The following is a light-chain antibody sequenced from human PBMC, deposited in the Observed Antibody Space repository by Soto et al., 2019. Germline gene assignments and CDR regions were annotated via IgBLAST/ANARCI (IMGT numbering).Light chain of an antibody. CDR2: GNS. V-gene: IGLV1-40*01. Sequence: QSVLTQPPSVSGAPGQRVTISCTGSSSNIGAGYHVHWYQQLPGTAPKLLIYGNSNRPSGVPDRFSGSKSGTSASLPITGLQAEAEADYYCQSYDSSLNGWVFGGGTKLTVL. CDR1: SSNIGAGYH. CDR3: QSYDSSLNGWV. J-gene: IGLJ3*02.